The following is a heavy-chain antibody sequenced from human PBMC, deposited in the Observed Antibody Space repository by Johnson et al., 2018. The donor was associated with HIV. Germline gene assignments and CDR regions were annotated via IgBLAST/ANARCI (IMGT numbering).Heavy chain of an antibody. CDR1: GFTFSSYA. V-gene: IGHV3-23*04. J-gene: IGHJ3*02. CDR3: AKAWELLGRRAALDI. D-gene: IGHD1-26*01. Sequence: VQLVESGGGLVQPGGSLRLSCAASGFTFSSYAMSWVRQAPGQGLAWVSAISGSGGSTYYADSVKGRFTISRDNSKNTLYLQMESLRVEDTAIYYCAKAWELLGRRAALDIWGQGTMVTVSS. CDR2: ISGSGGST.